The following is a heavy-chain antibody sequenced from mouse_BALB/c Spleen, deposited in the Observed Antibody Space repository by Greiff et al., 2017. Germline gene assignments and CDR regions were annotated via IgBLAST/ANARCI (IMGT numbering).Heavy chain of an antibody. J-gene: IGHJ2*01. CDR2: IRNKANGYTT. V-gene: IGHV7-3*02. Sequence: EVNLVESGGGLVKPGGSLKLSCATSGFTFTDYYMSWVRQPPGKALEWLGFIRNKANGYTTEYSASVKGRFTISRDNSQSILYLQMNTLRAEDSATYYCARGNYYDYDYFDYWGQGTTLTVSS. D-gene: IGHD2-4*01. CDR3: ARGNYYDYDYFDY. CDR1: GFTFTDYY.